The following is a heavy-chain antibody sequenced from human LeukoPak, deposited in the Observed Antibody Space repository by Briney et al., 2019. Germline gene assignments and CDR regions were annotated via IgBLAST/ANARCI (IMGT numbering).Heavy chain of an antibody. CDR3: ARGYCTGGSCSGAWFDP. CDR1: GGTFSSYA. V-gene: IGHV1-2*02. J-gene: IGHJ5*02. Sequence: ASVKVSCKASGGTFSSYAISWVRQAPGQGLEWMGWINPNNGGTNYAQNFQGRVTMTRDTSISTAYIELSSLRSDDTAVYYCARGYCTGGSCSGAWFDPWGQGTLVTVSS. D-gene: IGHD2-15*01. CDR2: INPNNGGT.